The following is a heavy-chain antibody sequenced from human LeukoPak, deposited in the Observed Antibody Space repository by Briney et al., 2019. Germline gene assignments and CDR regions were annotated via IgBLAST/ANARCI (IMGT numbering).Heavy chain of an antibody. Sequence: PSETLSLTCAVYGGSFSGYYWSWIRQPPGKGLEWIGEINHSGSTNYNPSLKSRVTISVDTSKNQFSLKLSSVTAADTAVYYCARGYYYDSSGLQNWFDPWGQGTLVTVSS. V-gene: IGHV4-34*01. J-gene: IGHJ5*02. CDR3: ARGYYYDSSGLQNWFDP. D-gene: IGHD3-22*01. CDR2: INHSGST. CDR1: GGSFSGYY.